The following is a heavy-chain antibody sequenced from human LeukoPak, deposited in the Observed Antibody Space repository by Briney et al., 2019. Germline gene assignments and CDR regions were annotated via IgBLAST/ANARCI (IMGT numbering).Heavy chain of an antibody. D-gene: IGHD3-16*01. Sequence: SVKVSCKASGGTFSSYAISWVRQAPGQGLEWMGRIIPIFGIANYAQKFQGRVTITADKSTSTAYMELSGLRSEDTAVYYCASGLPGGARHFDYWGQGTLVTVSS. CDR3: ASGLPGGARHFDY. CDR1: GGTFSSYA. V-gene: IGHV1-69*04. J-gene: IGHJ4*02. CDR2: IIPIFGIA.